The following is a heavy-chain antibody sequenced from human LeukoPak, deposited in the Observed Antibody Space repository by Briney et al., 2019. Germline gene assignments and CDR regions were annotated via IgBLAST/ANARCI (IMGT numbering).Heavy chain of an antibody. CDR1: RFPVRSNY. D-gene: IGHD6-19*01. Sequence: GGSLRLSCAASRFPVRSNYMSWVRQAPGKGLEWVSGISGSGDSTYYADSVKGRFTISRDNSKNTLYLQMNSLRAEDTAVYYCARRSGIAVAGAFDYWGQGTLVTVSS. J-gene: IGHJ4*02. CDR2: ISGSGDST. CDR3: ARRSGIAVAGAFDY. V-gene: IGHV3-23*01.